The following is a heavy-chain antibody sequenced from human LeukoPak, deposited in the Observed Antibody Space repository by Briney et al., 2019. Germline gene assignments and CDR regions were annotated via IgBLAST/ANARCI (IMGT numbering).Heavy chain of an antibody. CDR2: IYYSGST. CDR1: GGSISSYY. D-gene: IGHD3-10*01. V-gene: IGHV4-59*12. Sequence: KPSETLSLTCTVSGGSISSYYWSWIRQPPGKGLEWIGYIYYSGSTNYNPSLKSRVTISVDTSKNQFSLKLSSVTAADTAVYYCARGAGTMVRGVTLNWFDPWGRGTLVTVSS. J-gene: IGHJ5*02. CDR3: ARGAGTMVRGVTLNWFDP.